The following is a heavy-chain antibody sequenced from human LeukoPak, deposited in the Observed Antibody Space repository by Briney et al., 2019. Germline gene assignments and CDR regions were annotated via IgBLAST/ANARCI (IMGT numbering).Heavy chain of an antibody. CDR3: ARYYYYRSGSYYNSDYYYYGMDV. J-gene: IGHJ6*04. CDR2: IIPVFGTA. CDR1: GGTFSSYA. D-gene: IGHD3-10*01. Sequence: ASVKVSCKASGGTFSSYAISWVRQDPGQGLEWMGGIIPVFGTANYAQKFQGRVTITADKSTSTAYMELSSLRSEDTAVYYCARYYYYRSGSYYNSDYYYYGMDVWGKGTTVTVSS. V-gene: IGHV1-69*06.